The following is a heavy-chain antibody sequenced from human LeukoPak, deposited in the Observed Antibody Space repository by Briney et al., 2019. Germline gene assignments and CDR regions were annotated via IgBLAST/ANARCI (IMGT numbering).Heavy chain of an antibody. CDR3: ARDQEGFDY. CDR2: IYPRNGST. J-gene: IGHJ4*02. CDR1: GYTFTNNY. V-gene: IGHV1-46*01. Sequence: ASVKVSCKASGYTFTNNYLHWARQAPGQGLEWMGMIYPRNGSTSYAQNFQGRVTVTRDTSTTTVHMELRGLRSEDTAVYYCARDQEGFDYWGQGTVVTVSS.